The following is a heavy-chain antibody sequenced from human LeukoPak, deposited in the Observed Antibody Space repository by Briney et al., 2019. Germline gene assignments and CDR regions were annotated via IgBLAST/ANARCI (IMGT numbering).Heavy chain of an antibody. J-gene: IGHJ4*02. CDR2: ISWNSGSI. Sequence: PGRSLRLSCAASGFTFDDYAMHWVRQAPGKGLEWASGISWNSGSIGYADSVKGRFTISRDNAKNSLYLQMNSLRAEDTALYYCARVLELGNYFDYWGQGTLVTVSS. CDR1: GFTFDDYA. D-gene: IGHD1-26*01. CDR3: ARVLELGNYFDY. V-gene: IGHV3-9*01.